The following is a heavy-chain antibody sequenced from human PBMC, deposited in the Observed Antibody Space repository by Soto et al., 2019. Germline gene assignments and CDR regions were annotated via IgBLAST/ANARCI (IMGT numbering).Heavy chain of an antibody. CDR2: IYSGGST. CDR1: GFTVSSNY. CDR3: ARSGSGSYQRPPDY. D-gene: IGHD3-10*01. Sequence: EVQLVETGGGLIQPGGSLRLSCAASGFTVSSNYMSWVRQAPGKGLEWVSVIYSGGSTYYADSVKGRFTISRDNSKNTLYLQMNSLRAEDTDVYYCARSGSGSYQRPPDYWGQGTLVTVSS. V-gene: IGHV3-53*02. J-gene: IGHJ4*02.